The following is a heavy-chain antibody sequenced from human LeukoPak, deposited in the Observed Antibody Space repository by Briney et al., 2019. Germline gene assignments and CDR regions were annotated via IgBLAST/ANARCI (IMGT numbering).Heavy chain of an antibody. Sequence: GRSLRLSCAASGFTFDDYAMHWVRQAPGKGLEWVSGISWNSGSIGYADSVKGRFTISRDNSKYTLYLQMNSLRAEDTAVYYCASLPWYYYDSSGYLAPLDYWGQGTLVTVSS. CDR1: GFTFDDYA. V-gene: IGHV3-9*01. D-gene: IGHD3-22*01. CDR2: ISWNSGSI. CDR3: ASLPWYYYDSSGYLAPLDY. J-gene: IGHJ4*02.